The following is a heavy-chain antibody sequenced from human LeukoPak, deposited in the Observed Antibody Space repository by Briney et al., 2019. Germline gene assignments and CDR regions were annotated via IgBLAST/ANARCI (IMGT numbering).Heavy chain of an antibody. V-gene: IGHV3-53*01. Sequence: GGSLRLSCAASGFTLSSNYMSWVRQAPGKGLEGVSVIYSGGSTYYADSAKGRFTISRDNSKNTLYLQMNSLRAEDTAVYYCATHGPYSGYEWGQQLVQDYYGMDVWGQGTTVTVSS. D-gene: IGHD5-12*01. CDR2: IYSGGST. CDR3: ATHGPYSGYEWGQQLVQDYYGMDV. J-gene: IGHJ6*02. CDR1: GFTLSSNY.